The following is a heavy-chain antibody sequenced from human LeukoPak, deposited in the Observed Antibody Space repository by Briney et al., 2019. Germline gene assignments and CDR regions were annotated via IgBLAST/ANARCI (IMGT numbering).Heavy chain of an antibody. J-gene: IGHJ4*02. CDR3: ARGSGWCDY. CDR2: ISSSSNYI. CDR1: GFTFSSYS. V-gene: IGHV3-21*01. D-gene: IGHD6-19*01. Sequence: GGSLRLSCAASGFTFSSYSMNWVRQAPGKGLEWVSSISSSSNYIYYADSVKGRFTISRDNAKNSLYLQMNSLRAEDTAVYYCARGSGWCDYWGQGTLVTVSS.